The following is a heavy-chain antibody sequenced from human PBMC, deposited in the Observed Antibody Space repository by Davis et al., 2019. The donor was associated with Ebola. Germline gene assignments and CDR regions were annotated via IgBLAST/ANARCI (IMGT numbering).Heavy chain of an antibody. CDR2: IRSKAYGGTT. CDR3: TRISYGDRSGGY. V-gene: IGHV3-49*04. J-gene: IGHJ4*02. D-gene: IGHD4-17*01. CDR1: GFTVSSNY. Sequence: PGGSLRLSCAASGFTVSSNYMSWVRQAPGKGLEWVGFIRSKAYGGTTEYAASVKGRFTISRDDSKSIAYLQMNSLKTEDTAVYYCTRISYGDRSGGYWGQGTLVTVSS.